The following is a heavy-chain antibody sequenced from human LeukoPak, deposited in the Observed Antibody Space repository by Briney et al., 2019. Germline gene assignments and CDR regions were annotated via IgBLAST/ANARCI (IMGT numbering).Heavy chain of an antibody. CDR1: GYTFTGYY. CDR3: ARGYYDILTGYYKNYFDY. Sequence: ASVKVSCKASGYTFTGYYMHWVRQAPGQGLEWMGWINPNSGGTNYAQKFQGRVTMTRDTSISTAYMELGRLRSDDTAVYYCARGYYDILTGYYKNYFDYWGQGTLVTVSS. CDR2: INPNSGGT. D-gene: IGHD3-9*01. V-gene: IGHV1-2*02. J-gene: IGHJ4*02.